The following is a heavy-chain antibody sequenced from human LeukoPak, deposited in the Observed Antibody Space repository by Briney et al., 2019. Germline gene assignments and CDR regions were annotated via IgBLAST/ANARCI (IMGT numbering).Heavy chain of an antibody. J-gene: IGHJ5*02. CDR2: IIPIFGTA. CDR3: ARDTATIYGDSDPNWFDP. CDR1: GCTFSTYA. Sequence: SVKVSCKASGCTFSTYAISWVRQAPGQGLEWMGRIIPIFGTANYAQKFQGRVTITTDESTSTAYMELISLRSEDTAVYYCARDTATIYGDSDPNWFDPWGQGTLVTVSS. V-gene: IGHV1-69*05. D-gene: IGHD4-17*01.